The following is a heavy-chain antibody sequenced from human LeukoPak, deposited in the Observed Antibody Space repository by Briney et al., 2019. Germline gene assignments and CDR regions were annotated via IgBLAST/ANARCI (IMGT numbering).Heavy chain of an antibody. V-gene: IGHV4-39*01. CDR1: GASVSTTCYY. CDR3: ARLGGIAAGGKAKNYMDA. CDR2: IHHSGSS. D-gene: IGHD6-13*01. J-gene: IGHJ6*03. Sequence: SETLSLTCTVSGASVSTTCYYWSRIRQSPGKGLEWIETIHHSGSSYYTPSHRRRVTISVDMSKDQFSLNLRSVSDTDTAVYSCARLGGIAAGGKAKNYMDAWGKGTTVTVSS.